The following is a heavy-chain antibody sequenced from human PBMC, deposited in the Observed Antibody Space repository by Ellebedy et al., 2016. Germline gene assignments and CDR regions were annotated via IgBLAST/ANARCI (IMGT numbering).Heavy chain of an antibody. Sequence: GESLKISCAASGFTFSSYAMSWVRQAPGKGLEWVSAISGSGGSTYYADSVKGRFTISRDNSKNTLYLQMNSLRAEDTAVYYCARNYDYAYWGQGTLVTVSS. CDR2: ISGSGGST. D-gene: IGHD4-17*01. J-gene: IGHJ4*02. CDR3: ARNYDYAY. CDR1: GFTFSSYA. V-gene: IGHV3-23*01.